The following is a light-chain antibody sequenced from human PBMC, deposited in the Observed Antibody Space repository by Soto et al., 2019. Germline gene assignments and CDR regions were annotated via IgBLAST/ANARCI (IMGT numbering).Light chain of an antibody. V-gene: IGLV2-18*02. CDR2: EVN. CDR3: NSFTTSSTYV. J-gene: IGLJ1*01. CDR1: SSDIGSYNR. Sequence: QSALTQPASVSGSPGQSITISCTGTSSDIGSYNRVSWYQQPPGTAPKLIIYEVNNRPSGVPDRFSGSKSGNTASLTISGLQAEDEADYYCNSFTTSSTYVFGNGKKLTV.